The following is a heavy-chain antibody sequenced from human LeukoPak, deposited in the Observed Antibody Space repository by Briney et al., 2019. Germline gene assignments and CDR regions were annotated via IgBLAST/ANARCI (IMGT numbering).Heavy chain of an antibody. CDR1: GYSISSGYY. J-gene: IGHJ5*02. D-gene: IGHD2-21*02. Sequence: SETLSLTCTVSGYSISSGYYWGWIRQPPGKGLEWIGSIYHSGSTYYNPSLKSRVTISVDTSKNQFSLKLSSVTAADTAVYYCAIDAYPVTPPSWGQGTLVTVSS. CDR2: IYHSGST. V-gene: IGHV4-38-2*02. CDR3: AIDAYPVTPPS.